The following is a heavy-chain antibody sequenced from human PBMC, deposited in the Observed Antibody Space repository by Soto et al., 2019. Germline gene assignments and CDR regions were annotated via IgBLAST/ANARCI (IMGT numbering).Heavy chain of an antibody. CDR2: ISYDGSNK. Sequence: GGSLRLSCAASGFTFSSYGMHWVRQAPGKGLEWVAVISYDGSNKYYADSVKGRFTISRDNSKNTLYLQMNSLRAEDTAVYYCANGDYDILTGYLVGMDVWGQGTTVTVSS. CDR1: GFTFSSYG. J-gene: IGHJ6*02. D-gene: IGHD3-9*01. CDR3: ANGDYDILTGYLVGMDV. V-gene: IGHV3-30*18.